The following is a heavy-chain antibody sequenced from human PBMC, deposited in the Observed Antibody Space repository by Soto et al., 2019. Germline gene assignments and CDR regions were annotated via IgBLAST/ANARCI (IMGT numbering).Heavy chain of an antibody. CDR3: ASDASSSWFRGGMDV. J-gene: IGHJ6*02. Sequence: PSETLSLTCAVSGGSLGSGGYSWSWIRQPPGKGLEWIGYIYHSGSTYYNPSLKSRVTISVDRSKNQFSLKLSSVTAADTAVYYCASDASSSWFRGGMDVWGQGTTVTVSS. CDR1: GGSLGSGGYS. D-gene: IGHD6-13*01. CDR2: IYHSGST. V-gene: IGHV4-30-2*01.